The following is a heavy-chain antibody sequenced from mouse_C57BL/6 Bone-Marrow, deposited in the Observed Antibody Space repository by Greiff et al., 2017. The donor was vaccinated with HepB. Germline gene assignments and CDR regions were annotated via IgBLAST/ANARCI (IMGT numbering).Heavy chain of an antibody. D-gene: IGHD2-3*01. CDR3: AKKGDGYPSYWYFDV. CDR2: IWRGGST. J-gene: IGHJ1*03. V-gene: IGHV2-5*01. CDR1: GFSLTSYG. Sequence: VQLQQSGPGLVQPSQSLSITCTVSGFSLTSYGIHWVRQSPGKGLEWLGVIWRGGSTDYNAAFMSRLSITKDNSKSQVFFKMNSLQADDTAIYYCAKKGDGYPSYWYFDVWGTGTTVTVSS.